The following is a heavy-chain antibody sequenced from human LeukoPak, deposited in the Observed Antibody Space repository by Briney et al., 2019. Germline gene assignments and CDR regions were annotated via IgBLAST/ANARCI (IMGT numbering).Heavy chain of an antibody. CDR3: ARVWENYYDSSGYPYYFDY. Sequence: SETLSLTCAVSGGSISSSNWWSWVRQPPGKGLEWIGEIYHSGSTNYNPSPKSRVTISVDKSKNQFSLKLSSVTAADTAVYYCARVWENYYDSSGYPYYFDYWGQGTLVTVSS. CDR2: IYHSGST. CDR1: GGSISSSNW. V-gene: IGHV4-4*02. D-gene: IGHD3-22*01. J-gene: IGHJ4*02.